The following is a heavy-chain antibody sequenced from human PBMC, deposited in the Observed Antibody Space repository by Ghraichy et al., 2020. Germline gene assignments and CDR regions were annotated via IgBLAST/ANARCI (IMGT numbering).Heavy chain of an antibody. CDR3: ARVGAVLRFLEWLPHPRDRYYGMDV. CDR2: MNPNSGNT. D-gene: IGHD3-3*01. V-gene: IGHV1-8*03. Sequence: ASVKVSCKASGSTFTTSDTNWEREASLQRLEWMGWMNPNSGNTGYAQKFQGRVTITRNTSISTAYMELSSLRSEDTAVYYCARVGAVLRFLEWLPHPRDRYYGMDVWGQGTTVTVSS. J-gene: IGHJ6*02. CDR1: GSTFTTSD.